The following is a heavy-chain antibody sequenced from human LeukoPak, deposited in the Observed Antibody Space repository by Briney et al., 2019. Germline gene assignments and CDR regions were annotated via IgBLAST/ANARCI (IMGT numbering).Heavy chain of an antibody. J-gene: IGHJ5*02. Sequence: GGSLRLSCAASGFTFSNAWMSWVRQAPGKGLQWVGRIKSKTDGGTTDYAAPVKGRFTISRDDSKHTLYLQMNSLKTEDTAVYYCTTYYYDSSGYYYGLYNWFDPWGQGTLVTVSS. CDR1: GFTFSNAW. CDR3: TTYYYDSSGYYYGLYNWFDP. D-gene: IGHD3-22*01. V-gene: IGHV3-15*01. CDR2: IKSKTDGGTT.